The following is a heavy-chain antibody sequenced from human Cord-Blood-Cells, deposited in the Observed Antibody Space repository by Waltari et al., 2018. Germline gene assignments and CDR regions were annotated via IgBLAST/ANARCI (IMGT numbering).Heavy chain of an antibody. J-gene: IGHJ3*02. CDR3: ARGGQDYDFWSGYYDAFDI. CDR1: GYSISSGYY. CDR2: IYHSGST. D-gene: IGHD3-3*01. V-gene: IGHV4-38-2*01. Sequence: QVQLQESGPGLVKPSETLSLTCAVSGYSISSGYYWGWIRQPPGKGLEWIGSIYHSGSTDYNPSLKSRVTISVDTSKNQFALKLSSVTAADTAVYYCARGGQDYDFWSGYYDAFDIWGQGTMVTVSS.